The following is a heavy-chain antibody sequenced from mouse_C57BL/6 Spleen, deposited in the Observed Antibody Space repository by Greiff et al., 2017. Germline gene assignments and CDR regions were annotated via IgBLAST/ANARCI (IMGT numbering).Heavy chain of an antibody. J-gene: IGHJ4*01. CDR3: ARGPGLRYAMDY. V-gene: IGHV1-67*01. D-gene: IGHD1-1*01. Sequence: VQLQQSGPELVRPGVSVKISCKGSGYTFTDYAMHWVKQSHAKSLEWIGVISTYYGDASYNQKFKGKSTLTVDKSSSTAYMQLSSLTSEDSAVYYCARGPGLRYAMDYWGQGTSVTVSS. CDR2: ISTYYGDA. CDR1: GYTFTDYA.